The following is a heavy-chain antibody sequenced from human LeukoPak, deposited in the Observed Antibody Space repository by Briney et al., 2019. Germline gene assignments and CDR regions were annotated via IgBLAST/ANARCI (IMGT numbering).Heavy chain of an antibody. V-gene: IGHV3-23*01. CDR2: IGGSGGSK. J-gene: IGHJ4*02. CDR3: AKAACSATSCYEDY. Sequence: PGGSLRLSCAASGFTFSSYAMNWVRQAPGKGLEWVSIIGGSGGSKYYADSVKGRFIISRDNSKNTLYLQMNNLRGEDTAVYYCAKAACSATSCYEDYWGQGTLVTVSS. D-gene: IGHD2-2*01. CDR1: GFTFSSYA.